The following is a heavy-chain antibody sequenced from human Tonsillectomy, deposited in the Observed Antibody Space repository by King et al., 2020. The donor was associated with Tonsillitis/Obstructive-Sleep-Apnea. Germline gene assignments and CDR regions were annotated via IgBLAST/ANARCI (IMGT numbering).Heavy chain of an antibody. D-gene: IGHD2-21*01. CDR3: AGHGKVVH. CDR2: IYYSGST. CDR1: GGSISSHY. J-gene: IGHJ4*02. V-gene: IGHV4-59*08. Sequence: VQLQESGPGLVKPSETLSLTCTVSGGSISSHYWSWIRQPPGKGLEWIGYIYYSGSTNYNPSLKSRVTISVNTSKNQFFLKLSSVTAADTDVYYCAGHGKVVHWGQGTLVTVSS.